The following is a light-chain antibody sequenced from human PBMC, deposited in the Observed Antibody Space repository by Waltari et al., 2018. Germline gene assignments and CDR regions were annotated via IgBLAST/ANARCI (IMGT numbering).Light chain of an antibody. Sequence: QSALTQAASVSGSPGQSITISCTGTSSDVGGYKSVSWYQQHPGKAPKVLIYDVTNRPSGVSNRFSGSKSGKPASLTISGLQDEDEADYYCSAYTRSGTYVFGTGTKVTVL. J-gene: IGLJ1*01. CDR3: SAYTRSGTYV. V-gene: IGLV2-14*03. CDR2: DVT. CDR1: SSDVGGYKS.